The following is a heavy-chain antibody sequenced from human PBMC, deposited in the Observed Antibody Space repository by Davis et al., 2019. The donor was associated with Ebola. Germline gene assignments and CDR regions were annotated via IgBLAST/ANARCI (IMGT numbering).Heavy chain of an antibody. CDR1: GYTFNSHG. V-gene: IGHV1-18*01. D-gene: IGHD6-19*01. Sequence: AASVKVSCKASGYTFNSHGISWVRQAPGQGLEWMAWISAHNGVTNYALNFRGRLTMTTDSSTATVYMELGSLRSDDTADYYCARHHSRGWPLHVFDIWGQGTTVTVSS. J-gene: IGHJ3*02. CDR3: ARHHSRGWPLHVFDI. CDR2: ISAHNGVT.